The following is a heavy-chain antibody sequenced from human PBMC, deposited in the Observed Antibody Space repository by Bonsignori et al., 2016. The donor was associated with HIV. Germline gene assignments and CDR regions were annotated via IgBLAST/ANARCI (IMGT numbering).Heavy chain of an antibody. D-gene: IGHD2-21*01. V-gene: IGHV4-61*01. CDR1: GGSVSSGPYY. J-gene: IGHJ4*02. CDR3: ARDHGLVTSSPIYYFFDS. Sequence: QVQLQESGPGLVKPSETLSVTCAVSGGSVSSGPYYWSWIRQSPGKGLEWIGYIYTSGETNYNPSLRSRLTISLDTSNNQFSLRLTSVTAADTAIYYCARDHGLVTSSPIYYFFDSWGQGTLVTVSS. CDR2: IYTSGET.